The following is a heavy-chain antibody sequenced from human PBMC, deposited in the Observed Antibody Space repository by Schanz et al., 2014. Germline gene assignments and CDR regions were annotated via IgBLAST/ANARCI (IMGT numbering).Heavy chain of an antibody. D-gene: IGHD3-10*01. Sequence: EVQLVESGGGLVQPGRSLRLSCAASGFPFNEYGMLWVRQAPGKGLEWVSSISWNSGSIDYADSVKGRFTISRDNAKNSLYLQMNSLRAEDTAVYYCAKDQGSYGSGSYSYFDYWGQGTLATVSS. CDR1: GFPFNEYG. CDR3: AKDQGSYGSGSYSYFDY. V-gene: IGHV3-9*01. CDR2: ISWNSGSI. J-gene: IGHJ4*02.